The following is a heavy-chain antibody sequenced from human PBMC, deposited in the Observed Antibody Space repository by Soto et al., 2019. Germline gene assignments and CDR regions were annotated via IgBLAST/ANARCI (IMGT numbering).Heavy chain of an antibody. V-gene: IGHV4-59*01. D-gene: IGHD1-26*01. J-gene: IGHJ4*02. Sequence: QVQLQESGPGLVKPSETLSLTCTVSGGSISSYYWSWIRQPPGKGLEWIGYIDYSGSTNYNPSLRRRFTISVDTSKSQFSLKLSSVPAADTAVYYCAGVLFGGSYSPSFFDYWGQGTLVTVSS. CDR1: GGSISSYY. CDR3: AGVLFGGSYSPSFFDY. CDR2: IDYSGST.